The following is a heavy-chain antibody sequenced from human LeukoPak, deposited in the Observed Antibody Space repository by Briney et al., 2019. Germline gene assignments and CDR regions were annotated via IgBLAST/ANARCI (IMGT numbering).Heavy chain of an antibody. CDR2: IYYSGGT. J-gene: IGHJ4*02. CDR3: ARGSSWNDY. V-gene: IGHV4-59*01. Sequence: SETLSLTCTVSGGSISSYYWSWIRQPPGKGLEWIGYIYYSGGTNYNPSLKSRVTISVDTSKNQISLKVSSVSAADAAVYYCARGSSWNDYWGQGTLVTVSS. D-gene: IGHD6-13*01. CDR1: GGSISSYY.